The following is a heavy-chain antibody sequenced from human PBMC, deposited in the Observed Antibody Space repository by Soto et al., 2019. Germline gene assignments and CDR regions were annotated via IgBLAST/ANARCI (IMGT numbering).Heavy chain of an antibody. V-gene: IGHV3-33*01. D-gene: IGHD3-22*01. J-gene: IGHJ6*02. Sequence: QVQLVESGGGVVQPGRSLRLSCAASGFTFSSYGMHWVRQAPGKGLEWVAVIWYDGSNKYYADSVKGRFTISRDNSKNTLYLQMNRLRAEDTAVYYCARGGDYYDSSGYYRYGMDVWGQGTTVTVSS. CDR3: ARGGDYYDSSGYYRYGMDV. CDR1: GFTFSSYG. CDR2: IWYDGSNK.